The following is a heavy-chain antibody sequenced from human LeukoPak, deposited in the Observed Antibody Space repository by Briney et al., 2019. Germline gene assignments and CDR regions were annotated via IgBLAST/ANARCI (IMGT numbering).Heavy chain of an antibody. CDR3: AKGDRPTTTVTTTIDY. CDR1: GFTFSSYA. D-gene: IGHD4-17*01. V-gene: IGHV3-23*01. CDR2: ISGSGGST. Sequence: PGGSLRLSCAVSGFTFSSYAMSWVRQAPGKGLEWVSAISGSGGSTYYADSVKGRFTISRDNSKNTLYLQMNSLRAEDTAVYYCAKGDRPTTTVTTTIDYWGQGTLVTVSS. J-gene: IGHJ4*02.